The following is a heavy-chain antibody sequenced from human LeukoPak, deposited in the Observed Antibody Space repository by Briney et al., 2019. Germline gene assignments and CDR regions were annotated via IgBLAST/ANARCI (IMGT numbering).Heavy chain of an antibody. CDR1: GFIVSSNY. D-gene: IGHD1-1*01. V-gene: IGHV3-53*01. Sequence: PGGSLRLSCAASGFIVSSNYIGWVRQAPGKGLEYVSVIYSGGNTYYGGSVKGRFTISRDNSKNTIYLQMNSLRAEDTAVFYCARLVATTGRLYFDYWGQGNLVTVSS. CDR2: IYSGGNT. J-gene: IGHJ4*02. CDR3: ARLVATTGRLYFDY.